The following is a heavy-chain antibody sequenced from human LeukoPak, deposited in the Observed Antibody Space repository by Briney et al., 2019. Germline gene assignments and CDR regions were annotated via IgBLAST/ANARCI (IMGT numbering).Heavy chain of an antibody. CDR2: MNPNSGNT. J-gene: IGHJ2*01. CDR3: ARGHRIAVAGSYWYFDL. Sequence: ASVKVSCKISGFGLSVLSIHWMRQATGQGLEWMGWMNPNSGNTGYAQKFQGRVTMTRNTSISTAYMELSSLRSEDTAVYYCARGHRIAVAGSYWYFDLWGRGTLVTVSS. D-gene: IGHD6-19*01. V-gene: IGHV1-8*01. CDR1: GFGLSVLS.